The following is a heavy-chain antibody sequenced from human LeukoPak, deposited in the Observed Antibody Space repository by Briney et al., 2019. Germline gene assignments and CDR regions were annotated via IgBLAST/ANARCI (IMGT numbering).Heavy chain of an antibody. CDR2: IYHSGST. CDR1: GGSISSGGYS. Sequence: SQTLSLTCAVPGGSISSGGYSWSWIRQPPGKGLEWIGYIYHSGSTYYNPSLKSRVTISVDRSKNQFSLKLSSVTAADTAVYYCARLTTVVANWFDPWGQGTLVTVSS. CDR3: ARLTTVVANWFDP. D-gene: IGHD4-23*01. V-gene: IGHV4-30-2*01. J-gene: IGHJ5*02.